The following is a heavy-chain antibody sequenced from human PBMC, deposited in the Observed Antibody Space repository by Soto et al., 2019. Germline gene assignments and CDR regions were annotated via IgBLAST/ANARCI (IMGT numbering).Heavy chain of an antibody. CDR1: GYTFTGYY. CDR3: ARERTTGSGQHACDS. CDR2: INPNSGGT. Sequence: ASVKVSCKASGYTFTGYYMHWVRQAPGQGLEWMGWINPNSGGTNYAQKFQGWVTMTRDTSISTAYMERSRLRSDDTAVYYCARERTTGSGQHACDSWGQGTMGTVSS. D-gene: IGHD2-15*01. J-gene: IGHJ3*02. V-gene: IGHV1-2*04.